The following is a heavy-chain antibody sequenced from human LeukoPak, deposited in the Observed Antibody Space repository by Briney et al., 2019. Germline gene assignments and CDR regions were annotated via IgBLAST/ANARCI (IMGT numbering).Heavy chain of an antibody. D-gene: IGHD1-26*01. Sequence: ASVKVSCKASGYTFTGYYMHWVRQAPGQGLEWMGWINPNSGGTNYAQKFQGRVTMTRDTSISTAYMELSRLRSDDTAVYYCARAQWELGVDYFDYWGQGTLVTVSS. J-gene: IGHJ4*02. V-gene: IGHV1-2*02. CDR1: GYTFTGYY. CDR2: INPNSGGT. CDR3: ARAQWELGVDYFDY.